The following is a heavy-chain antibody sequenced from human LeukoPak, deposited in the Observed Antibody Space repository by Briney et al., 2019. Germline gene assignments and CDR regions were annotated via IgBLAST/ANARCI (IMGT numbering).Heavy chain of an antibody. CDR1: GFTFSSYS. V-gene: IGHV3-21*01. J-gene: IGHJ6*03. Sequence: PGGSLRLSCAASGFTFSSYSMNWVRQAPGKGLEWVSSISSSSIYRYYADSVKGRFTISRDNAKNSLYLQMNSLRAEDTAVYYCARDPRHYYDSRGYFRYYNYYMDVWGKGTTVTISS. CDR3: ARDPRHYYDSRGYFRYYNYYMDV. D-gene: IGHD3-22*01. CDR2: ISSSSIYR.